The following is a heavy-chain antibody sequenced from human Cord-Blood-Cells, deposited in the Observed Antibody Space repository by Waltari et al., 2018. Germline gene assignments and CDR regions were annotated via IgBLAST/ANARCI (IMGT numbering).Heavy chain of an antibody. CDR2: ISYDGSNK. V-gene: IGHV3-30*18. D-gene: IGHD2-2*01. CDR1: GFTFSSYG. Sequence: QVQLVESGGGVVQPGRSLRLSCAASGFTFSSYGMPWVRQAPGKGLEWVAVISYDGSNKYYADSVKGRFTISRDNSKNTLYLQMNSLRAEDTAVYYCAKDRQYQLLYWFDPWGQGTLVTVSS. CDR3: AKDRQYQLLYWFDP. J-gene: IGHJ5*02.